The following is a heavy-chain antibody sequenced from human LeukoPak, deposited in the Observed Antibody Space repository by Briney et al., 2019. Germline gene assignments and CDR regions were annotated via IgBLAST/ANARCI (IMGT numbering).Heavy chain of an antibody. CDR2: IYSGGST. V-gene: IGHV3-53*01. CDR1: GFTVSSNY. CDR3: ARERGRGSSSDY. D-gene: IGHD1-26*01. Sequence: GGSLRLSCAASGFTVSSNYMSWVRQAPGRGLEWVSVIYSGGSTYYADSVKGRFTISRDNSKNTLYLQMNSLRAEDTAVYYCARERGRGSSSDYWGQGTLVTVSS. J-gene: IGHJ4*02.